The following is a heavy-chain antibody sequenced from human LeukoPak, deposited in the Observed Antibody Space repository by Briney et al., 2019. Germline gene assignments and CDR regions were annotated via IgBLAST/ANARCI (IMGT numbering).Heavy chain of an antibody. CDR2: IYYSGST. Sequence: SETLSLTCTASGGSISSYYWSWIRQPPGKGLEWIGYIYYSGSTNYNPSLKSRVTMSVDTSKSQFSLKLNSVTAADTAVYYCARGSPTQYCSGGSCYSGYFQHWGQGTLVTVSS. CDR3: ARGSPTQYCSGGSCYSGYFQH. D-gene: IGHD2-15*01. J-gene: IGHJ1*01. CDR1: GGSISSYY. V-gene: IGHV4-59*01.